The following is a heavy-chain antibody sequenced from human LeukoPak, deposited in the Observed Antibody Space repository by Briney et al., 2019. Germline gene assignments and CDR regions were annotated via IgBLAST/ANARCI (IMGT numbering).Heavy chain of an antibody. CDR1: GFTFSSYG. D-gene: IGHD5-24*01. J-gene: IGHJ4*02. CDR3: ARWLPILGDFDS. V-gene: IGHV3-23*01. Sequence: GGSLRLSCAASGFTFSSYGMSWVRQAPGKGLEWVSAISGGGSRTYYADSVKGRFTISRDNSKNTLYLQMNSLRAEDTVVYYCARWLPILGDFDSWGQGTLVTVSS. CDR2: ISGGGSRT.